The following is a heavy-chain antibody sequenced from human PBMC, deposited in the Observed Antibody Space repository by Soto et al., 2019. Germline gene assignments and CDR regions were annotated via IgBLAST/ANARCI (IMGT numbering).Heavy chain of an antibody. Sequence: QVQLVESGGGVVQPGRSLRLSCAASGFTFSSYAMHWVRQAPGKGLEWVAVISYEGSNKYYADSGKGRFTISRDNSKNTLYLQMNSLRAEDTAVYYCAREECGGDCYSDHYYYYYGMDVWGQGTTVTVSS. D-gene: IGHD2-21*02. CDR2: ISYEGSNK. J-gene: IGHJ6*02. V-gene: IGHV3-30-3*01. CDR1: GFTFSSYA. CDR3: AREECGGDCYSDHYYYYYGMDV.